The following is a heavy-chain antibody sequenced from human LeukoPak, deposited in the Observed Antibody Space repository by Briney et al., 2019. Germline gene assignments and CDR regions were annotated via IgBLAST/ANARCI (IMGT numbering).Heavy chain of an antibody. CDR1: GGSISSYY. D-gene: IGHD3-3*01. Sequence: SETLSLTCTVSGGSISSYYWSWIRQPPGKGLEWIGYIYYSGSTNYNPSLKSRVTISVDTSKNQFSLELSSVTAADTAVYYCARDQGNYDFWSGYHNWFDPWGQGTLVTVSS. J-gene: IGHJ5*02. CDR3: ARDQGNYDFWSGYHNWFDP. CDR2: IYYSGST. V-gene: IGHV4-59*12.